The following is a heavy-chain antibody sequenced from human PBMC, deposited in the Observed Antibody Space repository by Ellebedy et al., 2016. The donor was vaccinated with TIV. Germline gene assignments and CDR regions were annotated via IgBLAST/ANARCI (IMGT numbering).Heavy chain of an antibody. V-gene: IGHV5-51*01. D-gene: IGHD1-1*01. J-gene: IGHJ4*02. CDR3: ARQGERPFDF. CDR1: GYSFTTYW. CDR2: IYPGDSETIT. Sequence: GESLKISCKGSGYSFTTYWIGWVRQMPGIGLQWMGIIYPGDSETITRYSPSFQRHVTISVYNSINTAYLQWSSLKASDTAMYYCARQGERPFDFWGQGTLVTVSS.